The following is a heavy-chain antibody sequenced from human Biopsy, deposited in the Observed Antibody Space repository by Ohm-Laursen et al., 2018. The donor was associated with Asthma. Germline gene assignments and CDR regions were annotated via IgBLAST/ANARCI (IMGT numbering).Heavy chain of an antibody. V-gene: IGHV1-69*13. CDR1: GGTFSSYS. CDR3: ARHPYVDGTDNYYYRGNDYYLGMDV. CDR2: IIPIFGTA. Sequence: SVKVSCKASGGTFSSYSVSWVRQAPGQGLEWMGGIIPIFGTANYAQKFQGRVTITADESTSTAFMELSSLRSEDTAVYYCARHPYVDGTDNYYYRGNDYYLGMDVWGQGTTVTVSS. J-gene: IGHJ6*02. D-gene: IGHD5-12*01.